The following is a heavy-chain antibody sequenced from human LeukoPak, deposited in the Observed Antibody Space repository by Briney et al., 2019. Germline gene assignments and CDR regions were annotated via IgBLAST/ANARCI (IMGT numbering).Heavy chain of an antibody. CDR2: SYYTGNT. Sequence: KPSETLSLTCTVSGGSINSYYWSWIRQPPGKGLEWIAYSYYTGNTNYNPSLKSRVTISVDTSKNQFSLKLNSVTAADTAVYYCARKNVADYGGNWYFDLWGRGTLVTVSS. J-gene: IGHJ2*01. D-gene: IGHD4-23*01. CDR1: GGSINSYY. V-gene: IGHV4-59*01. CDR3: ARKNVADYGGNWYFDL.